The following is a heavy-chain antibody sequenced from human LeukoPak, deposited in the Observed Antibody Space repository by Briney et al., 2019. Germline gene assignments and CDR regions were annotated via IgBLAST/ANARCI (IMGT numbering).Heavy chain of an antibody. D-gene: IGHD6-13*01. CDR1: GYSFTTYD. CDR2: MNPNTGNT. Sequence: ASVKVSCKASGYSFTTYDINWVRQATGQGLEWMGWMNPNTGNTGYAQKFQGRVTMTRNTSISTAYMELSSLTSEDTAVYFCAKIAVVGTLGDWLDPWGQGTLVTVSS. CDR3: AKIAVVGTLGDWLDP. V-gene: IGHV1-8*01. J-gene: IGHJ5*02.